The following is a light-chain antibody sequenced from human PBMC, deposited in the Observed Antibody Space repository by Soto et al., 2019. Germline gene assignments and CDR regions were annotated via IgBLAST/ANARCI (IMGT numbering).Light chain of an antibody. V-gene: IGKV1-13*02. CDR2: DAS. CDR3: QPFDSYPLT. CDR1: QDIGSA. Sequence: AIQLTQSPSSLSASVGDRVTITCRTSQDIGSALAWYQQKPGKPPQLLIYDASNLESGVPSRFSGTGSGTDFTLTISSQQPEDFATYYCQPFDSYPLTFGGGTKVEIK. J-gene: IGKJ4*01.